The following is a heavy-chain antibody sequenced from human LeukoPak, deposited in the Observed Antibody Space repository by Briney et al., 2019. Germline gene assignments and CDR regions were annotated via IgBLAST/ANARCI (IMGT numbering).Heavy chain of an antibody. CDR1: GGSISSSSYY. CDR3: ARNGNSIAVAGT. D-gene: IGHD6-19*01. V-gene: IGHV4-39*07. J-gene: IGHJ5*02. CDR2: IYYSGST. Sequence: PSETLSLTCTVSGGSISSSSYYWGWIRQPPGKGLEWIGSIYYSGSTYYNPSLKSRVTISVDTSKNQFSLKLSSVTAADTAVYYCARNGNSIAVAGTWGQGTLVTVSS.